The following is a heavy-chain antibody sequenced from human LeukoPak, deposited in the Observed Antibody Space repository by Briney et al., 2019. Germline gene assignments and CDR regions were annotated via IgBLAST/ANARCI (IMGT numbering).Heavy chain of an antibody. CDR2: ISPSTGGT. CDR1: GYTFTDYY. CDR3: AGGYCSTLSCDAFDF. Sequence: ASVKVSCKASGYTFTDYYMHWVRQAPGQGLEWMGWISPSTGGTNYAQNFQGRVTMTRDTSISTAYLELSRLTSDDTAVYYCAGGYCSTLSCDAFDFWGQGTLVTVSS. V-gene: IGHV1-2*02. J-gene: IGHJ4*02. D-gene: IGHD2-2*01.